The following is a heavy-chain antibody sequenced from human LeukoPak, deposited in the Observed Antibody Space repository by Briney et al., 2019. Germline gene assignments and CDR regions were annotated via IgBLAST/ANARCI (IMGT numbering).Heavy chain of an antibody. CDR1: GGSISSYY. D-gene: IGHD3-3*01. V-gene: IGHV4-59*12. CDR3: ARGRLYDHNFDY. J-gene: IGHJ4*02. Sequence: SETLSLTCTVSGGSISSYYWSWIRQPPGKGLEWIGYIYYSGSTNYNPSLKSRVTISVDTSKNQFSLKLSSVTAADTAVYYCARGRLYDHNFDYWGQGALVTVSS. CDR2: IYYSGST.